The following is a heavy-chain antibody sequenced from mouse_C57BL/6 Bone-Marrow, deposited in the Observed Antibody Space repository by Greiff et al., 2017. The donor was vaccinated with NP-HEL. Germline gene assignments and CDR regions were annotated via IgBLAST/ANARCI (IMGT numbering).Heavy chain of an antibody. CDR3: TTDYYGSRAWFAY. D-gene: IGHD1-1*01. CDR2: IDPEDGDT. V-gene: IGHV14-1*01. CDR1: GFNIKDYY. Sequence: LVESGAELVRPGASVKLSCTASGFNIKDYYMHWVKQRPEQGLEWIGRIDPEDGDTEYAPKFQGKATMTADTSSNTAYLQLSSLTSEDTAVYYCTTDYYGSRAWFAYWGQGTLVTVSA. J-gene: IGHJ3*01.